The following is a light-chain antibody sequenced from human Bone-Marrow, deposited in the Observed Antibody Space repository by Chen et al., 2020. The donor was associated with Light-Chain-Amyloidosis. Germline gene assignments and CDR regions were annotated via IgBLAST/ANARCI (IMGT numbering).Light chain of an antibody. CDR1: NIGSTS. CDR2: DDS. Sequence: YVLTQPSSVPVAPGQTATLSCGGNNIGSTSVHWYQQTPGQAPLLVVYDDSDRPSGIPARLSGSNSGNTATLTISRVEAGDEADYYCQVWDRSSDRPVFGGGTKLTVL. J-gene: IGLJ3*02. V-gene: IGLV3-21*02. CDR3: QVWDRSSDRPV.